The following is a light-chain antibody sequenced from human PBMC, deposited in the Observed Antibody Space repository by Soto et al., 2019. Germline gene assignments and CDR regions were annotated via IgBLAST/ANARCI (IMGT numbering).Light chain of an antibody. CDR2: DAS. Sequence: DIRMTQSPSTLSASVGDRVTITCRASQSINNWLAWYQQKPGKAPKLLIYDASSLEGVVPSRFSGSASGTEFTLTISSLEPDDFATYYCQHYETYPFTFGQGTRLE. CDR1: QSINNW. CDR3: QHYETYPFT. J-gene: IGKJ5*01. V-gene: IGKV1-5*01.